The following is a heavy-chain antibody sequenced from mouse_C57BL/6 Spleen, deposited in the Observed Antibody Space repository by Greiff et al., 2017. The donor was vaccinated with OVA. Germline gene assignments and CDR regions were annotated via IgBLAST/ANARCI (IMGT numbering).Heavy chain of an antibody. CDR3: ARNYYSNSWFAY. D-gene: IGHD2-5*01. CDR2: INPNNGGT. CDR1: GYTFTDYY. J-gene: IGHJ3*01. V-gene: IGHV1-26*01. Sequence: EVQLQQSGPELVKPGASVKISCKASGYTFTDYYMNWVKQSHGKSLEWIGDINPNNGGTSYNQKFKGKATLTVDKSSSTAYMELRSLTSEDSAVYYCARNYYSNSWFAYWGQGTLVTVSA.